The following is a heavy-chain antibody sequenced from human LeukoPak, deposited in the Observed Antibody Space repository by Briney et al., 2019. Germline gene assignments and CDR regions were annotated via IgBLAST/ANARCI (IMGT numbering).Heavy chain of an antibody. CDR2: ISSSSGYI. J-gene: IGHJ5*02. V-gene: IGHV3-21*01. D-gene: IGHD2-2*02. Sequence: GGSLRLSCAASGFTFSSYSMNWVRQAPGKGLEWVSSISSSSGYIYYADSVKGRFTISRDNAKNSLYLQMNSLRAEDTAVYYCAREDIVVVPAAISWFDPWGQGTLVTVSS. CDR3: AREDIVVVPAAISWFDP. CDR1: GFTFSSYS.